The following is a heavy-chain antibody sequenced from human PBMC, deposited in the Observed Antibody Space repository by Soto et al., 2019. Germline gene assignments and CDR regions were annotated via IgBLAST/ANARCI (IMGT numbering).Heavy chain of an antibody. CDR1: GGSFRGYY. Sequence: SETLSLTCAVYGGSFRGYYWSWIRQPPGKGLEWIGEINHSGSTNYNPALKSRVTISLDTSKNQFSLKLNSVTAADTAAYYCVRAPPWTFDIWGQGTMVTVSS. CDR3: VRAPPWTFDI. D-gene: IGHD1-1*01. CDR2: INHSGST. J-gene: IGHJ3*02. V-gene: IGHV4-34*01.